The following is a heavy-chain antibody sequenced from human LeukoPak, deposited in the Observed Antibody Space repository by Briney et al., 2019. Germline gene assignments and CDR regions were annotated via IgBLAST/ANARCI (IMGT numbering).Heavy chain of an antibody. CDR2: INHSGST. D-gene: IGHD3-10*01. J-gene: IGHJ4*02. CDR3: ARGFGRFGE. Sequence: SETLSLTCAVYGGSLSGYYWSWIRQPPGKGLEWIGEINHSGSTNYNPSLKSRVTISVDTSKNQFSLKLSSVTAADTAVYYCARGFGRFGEWGQGTLVTVSS. CDR1: GGSLSGYY. V-gene: IGHV4-34*01.